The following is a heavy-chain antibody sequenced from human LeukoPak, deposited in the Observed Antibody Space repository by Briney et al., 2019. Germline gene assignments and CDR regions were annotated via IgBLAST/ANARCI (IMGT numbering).Heavy chain of an antibody. D-gene: IGHD6-19*01. V-gene: IGHV3-48*01. CDR3: ARVESGAVAGTGDVFDI. Sequence: PGGSLRLSCAASGFTFSSYSMNWVRQAPGKGLEWVSYISSSSSTIYYADSVKGRFTISRDNAKNSLYLQMNSLRAEDTAVYYCARVESGAVAGTGDVFDIWGQGTLVTVSS. J-gene: IGHJ3*02. CDR2: ISSSSSTI. CDR1: GFTFSSYS.